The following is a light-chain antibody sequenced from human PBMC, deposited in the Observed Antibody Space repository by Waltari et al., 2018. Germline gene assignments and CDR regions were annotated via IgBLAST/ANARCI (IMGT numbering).Light chain of an antibody. CDR2: EGS. Sequence: QSALAPPPSVSGSPGQSIALSCTGIRSDVGGYNFLSRYQQHPGKVPKVMIYEGSKRPSGVADRFSGSKSGNTASLTISGLQADDEADYYCCSYAGNSHWIFGGGTKLTVL. CDR3: CSYAGNSHWI. CDR1: RSDVGGYNF. V-gene: IGLV2-23*01. J-gene: IGLJ2*01.